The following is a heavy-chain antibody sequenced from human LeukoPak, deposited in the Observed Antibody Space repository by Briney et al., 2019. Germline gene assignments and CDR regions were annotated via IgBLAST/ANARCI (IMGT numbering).Heavy chain of an antibody. V-gene: IGHV3-7*04. Sequence: GGSLRLSCAASGFSFSSYWMTWVRQAPGKGLEWVANIKEDRSDKYYVDSVKGRFTISRDNAKNSLYLQMNSLRAEDTALYYCTRYGDDDTPGLNWGQGTLVTVSS. D-gene: IGHD4-17*01. CDR3: TRYGDDDTPGLN. CDR2: IKEDRSDK. CDR1: GFSFSSYW. J-gene: IGHJ4*02.